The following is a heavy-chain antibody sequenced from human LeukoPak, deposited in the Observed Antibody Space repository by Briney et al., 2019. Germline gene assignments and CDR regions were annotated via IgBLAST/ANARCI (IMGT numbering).Heavy chain of an antibody. Sequence: PGGSLRLSCAASGFTFSSYGMHWVRQAPGKGLEWVAFIRYDGSNKYYADSVKGRFTISRGNSKNTLYLQMSSLRAEDTAVYYCAKDKGPNNWNDVWYFDYWGQGTLVTVSS. D-gene: IGHD1-20*01. CDR3: AKDKGPNNWNDVWYFDY. CDR1: GFTFSSYG. V-gene: IGHV3-30*02. J-gene: IGHJ4*02. CDR2: IRYDGSNK.